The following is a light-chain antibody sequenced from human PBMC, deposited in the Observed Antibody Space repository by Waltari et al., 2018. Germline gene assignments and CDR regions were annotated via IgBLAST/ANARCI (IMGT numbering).Light chain of an antibody. J-gene: IGKJ1*01. CDR1: QGISRW. V-gene: IGKV1-12*01. Sequence: DIQMTQSPSSLSASVGDRVTLTCRASQGISRWLAWYQQKPGKAPKLLIYKASSLQSGVPSRFSGSGSGTDFTLTISSLQPEDFATYYCQQYNSAPPSTFGQGTKVEIK. CDR3: QQYNSAPPST. CDR2: KAS.